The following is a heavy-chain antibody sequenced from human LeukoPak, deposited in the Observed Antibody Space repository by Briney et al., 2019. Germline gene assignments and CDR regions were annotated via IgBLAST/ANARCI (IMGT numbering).Heavy chain of an antibody. CDR3: TTETVWVGYYYYYMDV. CDR2: IKSKTDGGTT. V-gene: IGHV3-15*01. Sequence: GGSLRLSCAASGFTFSNAWMSWVRQAPGKGLEWVGRIKSKTDGGTTDYAAPVKGRFTISRDDSKNTLYLQMNSLKTEDTAVYYCTTETVWVGYYYYYMDVWGKGTTVTVSS. D-gene: IGHD3-16*01. J-gene: IGHJ6*03. CDR1: GFTFSNAW.